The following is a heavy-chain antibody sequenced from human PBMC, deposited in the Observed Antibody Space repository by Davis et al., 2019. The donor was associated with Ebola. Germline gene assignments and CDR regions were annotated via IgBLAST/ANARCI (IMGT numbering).Heavy chain of an antibody. J-gene: IGHJ6*02. V-gene: IGHV4-59*01. Sequence: SETLSLTCTVSGGSISSYYWSWIRQPPGKGLEWIGYIYYSGSTNYNPSLKSRVTISVDTSKNQFSLKLSSGTAADTAVYYCARGGRATWYYYYYGMDVWGQGTTVTVSS. CDR1: GGSISSYY. CDR3: ARGGRATWYYYYYGMDV. D-gene: IGHD1-26*01. CDR2: IYYSGST.